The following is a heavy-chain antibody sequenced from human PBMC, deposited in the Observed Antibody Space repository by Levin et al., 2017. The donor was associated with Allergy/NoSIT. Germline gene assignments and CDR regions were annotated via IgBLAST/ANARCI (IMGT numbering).Heavy chain of an antibody. CDR3: ASWAMYHYDRSAFDYFYYAMDV. CDR1: GILFSSYD. D-gene: IGHD3-22*01. J-gene: IGHJ6*02. Sequence: GGSLRLSCAASGILFSSYDMNWVRQAPGKGLEWVSSISAGGNYIYYADSVKGRFTISRDNAKTSLFLQMNILRAEATAVYYCASWAMYHYDRSAFDYFYYAMDVWGQGTTVTVAS. CDR2: ISAGGNYI. V-gene: IGHV3-21*01.